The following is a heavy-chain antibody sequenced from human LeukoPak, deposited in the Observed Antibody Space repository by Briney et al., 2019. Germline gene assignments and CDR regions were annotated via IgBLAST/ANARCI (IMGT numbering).Heavy chain of an antibody. CDR3: ARGPQTFFYNSGWYANY. CDR1: GGSFSGYQ. Sequence: SETLSLTCAVYGGSFSGYQWSWIRQPPGKGLEWIGEITYSGSTNYSPSLKSRVTISVDTSKNQFSLDLRSVTAADTAVYHCARGPQTFFYNSGWYANYWGRGTLVTVSS. CDR2: ITYSGST. D-gene: IGHD6-19*01. V-gene: IGHV4-34*01. J-gene: IGHJ4*02.